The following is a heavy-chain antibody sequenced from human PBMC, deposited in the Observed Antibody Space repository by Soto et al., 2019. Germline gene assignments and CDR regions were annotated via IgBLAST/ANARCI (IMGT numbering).Heavy chain of an antibody. CDR1: GFTFSGHW. CDR2: IKQDGGEK. D-gene: IGHD1-1*01. Sequence: EVQLVESGGDLVQPGGSLSLSCAASGFTFSGHWMHWVRQAPGKGLEWVANIKQDGGEKYYADSVKGRFTISRDNAKNSRYLQMNFLRVDDTAIYFCAREWTTYNCDYWGRGTPVTVSS. CDR3: AREWTTYNCDY. V-gene: IGHV3-7*01. J-gene: IGHJ4*02.